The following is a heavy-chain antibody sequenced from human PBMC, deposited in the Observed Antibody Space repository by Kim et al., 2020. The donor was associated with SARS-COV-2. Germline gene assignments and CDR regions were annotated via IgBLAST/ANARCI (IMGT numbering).Heavy chain of an antibody. J-gene: IGHJ6*01. CDR3: ARDRYDFWRTYYGMDV. CDR2: ISYDGSNK. D-gene: IGHD3-3*01. CDR1: GFTFSSYA. Sequence: GGSLRLSCAASGFTFSSYAMHWVRQAPGKGLEWVAVISYDGSNKYYADSVKGRFTISRDNSKNTLYLQMNSLRAEDTAVYYCARDRYDFWRTYYGMDVWG. V-gene: IGHV3-30-3*01.